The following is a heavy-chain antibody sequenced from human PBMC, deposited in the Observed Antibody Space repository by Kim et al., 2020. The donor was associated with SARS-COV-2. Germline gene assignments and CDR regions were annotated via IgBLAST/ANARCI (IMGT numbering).Heavy chain of an antibody. Sequence: GDAVKGRFTITRDNSKNTLYLQMNSLGAEDTAVYYCARDRDSSGYGAFDIWGQGTMVTVSS. D-gene: IGHD3-22*01. V-gene: IGHV3-53*01. J-gene: IGHJ3*02. CDR3: ARDRDSSGYGAFDI.